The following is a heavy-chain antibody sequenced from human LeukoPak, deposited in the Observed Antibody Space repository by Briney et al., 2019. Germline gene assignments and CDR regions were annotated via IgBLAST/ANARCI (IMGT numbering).Heavy chain of an antibody. Sequence: ASVKVSCKASGYTFTSYDINWVRQATGQGLEWMGWMNPNSGNTGYAQKFQGRVTMTRNTSISTAHMELSSLRSEDTAVYYCASMYYYDSSGYYSDAFDIWGQGTMVTVSS. J-gene: IGHJ3*02. CDR3: ASMYYYDSSGYYSDAFDI. CDR1: GYTFTSYD. CDR2: MNPNSGNT. D-gene: IGHD3-22*01. V-gene: IGHV1-8*01.